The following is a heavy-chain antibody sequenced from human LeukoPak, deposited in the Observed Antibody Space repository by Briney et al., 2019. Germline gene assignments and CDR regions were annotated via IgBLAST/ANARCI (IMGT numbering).Heavy chain of an antibody. CDR1: GFTFSSYA. V-gene: IGHV3-23*01. D-gene: IGHD3-9*01. J-gene: IGHJ4*02. Sequence: PGGSLRVSRAASGFTFSSYAMSWVRQAPGKGLEWVSAISGSGGSTYYADSVKGRFTISRDNSKNTLYLQMNGLRAEDTAVYYCAAAVQVDGFDYWGQGTLVTVSS. CDR3: AAAVQVDGFDY. CDR2: ISGSGGST.